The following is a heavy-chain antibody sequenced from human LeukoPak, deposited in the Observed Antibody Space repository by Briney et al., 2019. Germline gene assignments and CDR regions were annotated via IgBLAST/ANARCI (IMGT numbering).Heavy chain of an antibody. CDR3: AKDSAPYYDILTGYSLFDY. CDR2: ISGSGGST. D-gene: IGHD3-9*01. Sequence: GASRRLSCAASGFTLSSYAMSWVRQAPGKGLEWVSAISGSGGSTYYADSVKGRFTISRDNSKNTLYLQMNSLRAEDTAVYYCAKDSAPYYDILTGYSLFDYWGQGTLVTVSS. V-gene: IGHV3-23*01. J-gene: IGHJ4*02. CDR1: GFTLSSYA.